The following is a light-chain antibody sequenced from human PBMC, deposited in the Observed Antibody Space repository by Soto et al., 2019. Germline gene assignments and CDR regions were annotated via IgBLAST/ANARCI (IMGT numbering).Light chain of an antibody. CDR1: SSNIGRNS. CDR2: GNN. J-gene: IGLJ1*01. V-gene: IGLV1-44*01. CDR3: SSYTSFSTYV. Sequence: QLVLTQAPSVSGTPGQRVTITCSGSSSNIGRNSVNWYQHLPGTAPKLLTHGNNHRPSGVPDRFSGSKSGTSASLAISGLQPEDEADYYCSSYTSFSTYVFGTGTKLTVL.